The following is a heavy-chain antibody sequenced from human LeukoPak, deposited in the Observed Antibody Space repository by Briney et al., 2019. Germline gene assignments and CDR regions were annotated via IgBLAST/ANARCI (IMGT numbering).Heavy chain of an antibody. J-gene: IGHJ3*02. CDR3: ASREPNPFDDAFDI. Sequence: PSETLSLTCTVSGGSISSYYWSWIRQPAGKGLEWIGRIYTSGSTNYNPSLKSRVTMSVDTSKNQFSLKLSSVTAADTAVYYCASREPNPFDDAFDIWGQGTMVTVSS. V-gene: IGHV4-4*07. CDR2: IYTSGST. CDR1: GGSISSYY. D-gene: IGHD1-26*01.